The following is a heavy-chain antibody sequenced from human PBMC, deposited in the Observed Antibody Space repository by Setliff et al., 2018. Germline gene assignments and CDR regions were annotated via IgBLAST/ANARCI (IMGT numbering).Heavy chain of an antibody. V-gene: IGHV4-38-2*02. D-gene: IGHD3-22*01. CDR3: ARLWISYESNTYFYPKYFDF. J-gene: IGHJ4*02. CDR2: MYHSGSV. CDR1: GYSISSGYY. Sequence: SETLSLTCTVSGYSISSGYYWGWIRQPPGKGLEWIGNMYHSGSVYYNPSLKSRVTISVDTSKNQFSLKVTSVTAADTAVYYCARLWISYESNTYFYPKYFDFWGQGTLVTVSS.